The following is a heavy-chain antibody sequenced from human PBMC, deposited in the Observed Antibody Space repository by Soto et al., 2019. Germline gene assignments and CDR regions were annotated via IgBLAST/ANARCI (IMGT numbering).Heavy chain of an antibody. CDR1: GFTFSSYG. J-gene: IGHJ5*02. D-gene: IGHD6-19*01. Sequence: GGSLRLSCAASGFTFSSYGLNWVRQAPGKGLEWVSVISDSGTTYYADSVKGRFTISRDNSKNTLYLQMSSLRAEYTAVYYCGGISVGSWGQGTLVTVSS. V-gene: IGHV3-23*01. CDR3: GGISVGS. CDR2: ISDSGTT.